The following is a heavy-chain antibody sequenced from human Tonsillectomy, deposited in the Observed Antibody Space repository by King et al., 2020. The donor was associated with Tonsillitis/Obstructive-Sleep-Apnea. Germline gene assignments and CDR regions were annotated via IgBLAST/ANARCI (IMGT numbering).Heavy chain of an antibody. CDR1: GGSLSGYY. D-gene: IGHD4-23*01. V-gene: IGHV4-34*01. Sequence: HVQLQQWGAGLLKPSETLSLTCAVYGGSLSGYYWNWIRQPPGKGLEWIGEVKHSGDTNYTPSLKSRVTISVDTSRNQFSLKLTSVTAADTAVYYCGRGMATPGHLDSGGQGTLVPVSS. J-gene: IGHJ4*02. CDR2: VKHSGDT. CDR3: GRGMATPGHLDS.